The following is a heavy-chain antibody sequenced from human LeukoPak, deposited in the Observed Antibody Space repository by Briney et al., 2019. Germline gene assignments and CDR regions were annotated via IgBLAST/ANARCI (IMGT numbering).Heavy chain of an antibody. V-gene: IGHV3-49*04. CDR2: IRSKAYGGTT. Sequence: GSLRLSCTASGFTFGDYAMSWVRQAPGKGLEWVGFIRSKAYGGTTEYAASVKGRFTISRDDSKSIAYLQMNSLKTEDTAVYYCYRYCSSTSCYRDFDYWGQGTLVTASS. CDR3: YRYCSSTSCYRDFDY. CDR1: GFTFGDYA. D-gene: IGHD2-2*02. J-gene: IGHJ4*02.